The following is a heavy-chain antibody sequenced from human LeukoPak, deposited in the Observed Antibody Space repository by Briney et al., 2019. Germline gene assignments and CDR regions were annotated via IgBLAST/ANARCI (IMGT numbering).Heavy chain of an antibody. Sequence: ASVKVSCKASGGTFSSYAISWVRQAPGKGLEWMGGFDPEDGETIYAQKFQGRVTMTEDTSTDTAYMELSSLRSEDTAVYYCATKGPYSSSWYGSFDYWGQGTLVTVSS. CDR3: ATKGPYSSSWYGSFDY. CDR1: GGTFSSYA. V-gene: IGHV1-24*01. J-gene: IGHJ4*02. CDR2: FDPEDGET. D-gene: IGHD6-13*01.